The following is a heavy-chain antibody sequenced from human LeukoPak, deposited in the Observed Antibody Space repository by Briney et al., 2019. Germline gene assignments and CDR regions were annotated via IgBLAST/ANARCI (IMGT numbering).Heavy chain of an antibody. D-gene: IGHD2-15*01. Sequence: ASVKVSCKASGGTFSSYAISWVRQAPGQGLEWMGGIISIFGTANYAQKFQGRVTITTDESTSTAYMELSSLRSEDTAVYYCASLGYCSGGSCYFWGQGTLVTVSS. CDR3: ASLGYCSGGSCYF. CDR1: GGTFSSYA. CDR2: IISIFGTA. V-gene: IGHV1-69*05. J-gene: IGHJ4*02.